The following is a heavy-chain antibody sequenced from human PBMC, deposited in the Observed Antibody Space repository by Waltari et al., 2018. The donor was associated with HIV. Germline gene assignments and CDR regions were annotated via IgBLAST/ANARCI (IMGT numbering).Heavy chain of an antibody. Sequence: EVQLVASGGGLIEPGGSLRVSCAASGFTISSNYMSWVRQAPGKGLEWVSVIYSGRSRYYADSLKGRFIISRDNSKNTVSLHMNSLRAEDTAVYYCARDPRSSGYYGMDVWGQGIKVTVSS. V-gene: IGHV3-53*01. J-gene: IGHJ6*02. CDR3: ARDPRSSGYYGMDV. CDR2: IYSGRSR. CDR1: GFTISSNY. D-gene: IGHD1-26*01.